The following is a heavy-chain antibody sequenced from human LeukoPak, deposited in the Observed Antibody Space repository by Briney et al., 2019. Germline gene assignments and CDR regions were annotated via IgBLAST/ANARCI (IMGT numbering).Heavy chain of an antibody. CDR1: GGSFSAYY. CDR3: ARGYGDYWGDYFDY. D-gene: IGHD4-17*01. CDR2: INHSGNT. Sequence: SETLSLTCAVYGGSFSAYYWSWIRQPPGKGLEWIGEINHSGNTKYNPSLKSRVTISLDTSKNQFSLKLSSVTAADTAVYYCARGYGDYWGDYFDYWGQGTLVTVSS. J-gene: IGHJ4*02. V-gene: IGHV4-34*01.